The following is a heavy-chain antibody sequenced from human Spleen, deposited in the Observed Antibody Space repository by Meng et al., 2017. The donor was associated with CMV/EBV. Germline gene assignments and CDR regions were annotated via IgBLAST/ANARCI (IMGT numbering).Heavy chain of an antibody. D-gene: IGHD2-2*01. CDR1: GFTFSIYS. J-gene: IGHJ4*02. V-gene: IGHV3-30*04. CDR2: ISYDGTYK. Sequence: CAASGFTFSIYSMHWVRQAPGKGLEWVAVISYDGTYKYYADSVKGRFTISRDNSKNTLSLQMNSLRSEDTALYYCARAGEYQLPTFDYWGQGTLVTVSS. CDR3: ARAGEYQLPTFDY.